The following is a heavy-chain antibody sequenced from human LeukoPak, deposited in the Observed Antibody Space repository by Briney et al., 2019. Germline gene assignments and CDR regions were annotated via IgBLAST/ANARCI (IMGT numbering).Heavy chain of an antibody. CDR2: IWFDGSNK. Sequence: GGSLRLSCAASGFTFNNYGMHWVRQAPGKGLEWVALIWFDGSNKYYADSMKGRFTVYRDNSKNTLYLQMNSLRAEDTAVYYCARDMGSGSFPNSYYLDYWGQGTLVTVSS. CDR1: GFTFNNYG. J-gene: IGHJ4*02. V-gene: IGHV3-33*01. CDR3: ARDMGSGSFPNSYYLDY. D-gene: IGHD3-10*01.